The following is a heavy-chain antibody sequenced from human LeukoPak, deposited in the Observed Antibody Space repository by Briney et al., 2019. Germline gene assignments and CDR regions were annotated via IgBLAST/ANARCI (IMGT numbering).Heavy chain of an antibody. J-gene: IGHJ4*02. CDR1: GGSFSGYY. D-gene: IGHD1-26*01. Sequence: PSETLSLTCAVYGGSFSGYYWSWIRQPPGKGLEWIGEINHSGSTNYNPSLKSRVTISVDTSKNQFSLKLSSVTAADTAVYYCAVCGADYFDYWGQGTLVTVSS. V-gene: IGHV4-34*01. CDR3: AVCGADYFDY. CDR2: INHSGST.